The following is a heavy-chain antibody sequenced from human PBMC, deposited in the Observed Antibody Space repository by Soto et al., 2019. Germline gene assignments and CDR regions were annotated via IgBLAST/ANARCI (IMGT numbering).Heavy chain of an antibody. D-gene: IGHD6-13*01. CDR1: NGCISNFY. CDR3: ARSSHKESWFDP. Sequence: SETLSLTCAVSNGCISNFYWTWIRHSAGKVLDXIGRIHGCGSSTHNPSLRRRVTMSDDTYKNQFSLKVNSVTGADPAVYYCARSSHKESWFDPWGQGTLVTVSS. V-gene: IGHV4-59*10. J-gene: IGHJ5*02. CDR2: IHGCGSS.